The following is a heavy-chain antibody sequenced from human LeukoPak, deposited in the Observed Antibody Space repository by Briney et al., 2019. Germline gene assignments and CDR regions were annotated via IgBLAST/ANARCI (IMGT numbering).Heavy chain of an antibody. CDR3: ARSDRITGTTRYYYYMDV. J-gene: IGHJ6*03. V-gene: IGHV1-69*05. Sequence: SVKVSCKASGGTFSSYAISWVRQAPGRGLEWMGGIIPIFGTANYAQKFQGRVTITTDESTSTAYMELSSLRSEDTAVYYCARSDRITGTTRYYYYMDVRGKGTTVTVSS. CDR2: IIPIFGTA. D-gene: IGHD1-7*01. CDR1: GGTFSSYA.